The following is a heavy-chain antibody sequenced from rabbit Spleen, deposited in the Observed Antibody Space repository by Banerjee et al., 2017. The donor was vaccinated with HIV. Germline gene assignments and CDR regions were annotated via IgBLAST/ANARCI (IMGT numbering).Heavy chain of an antibody. J-gene: IGHJ4*01. D-gene: IGHD1-1*01. CDR1: GVSLNDKD. CDR3: VRGASGTGYYSL. Sequence: QLEESGGGLVKPEGSLTLTCKASGVSLNDKDVMCWVRQAPGKGLEWIGYIDLVFGVTYYATWVNGRFTISSHNAQNTLYLQLNSLTAADTATYFCVRGASGTGYYSLWGQGTLVTVS. V-gene: IGHV1S7*01. CDR2: IDLVFGVT.